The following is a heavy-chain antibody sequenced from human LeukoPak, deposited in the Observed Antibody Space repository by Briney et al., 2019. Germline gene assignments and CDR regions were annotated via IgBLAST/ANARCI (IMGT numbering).Heavy chain of an antibody. V-gene: IGHV4-4*07. CDR2: IHTSGST. D-gene: IGHD3-10*01. J-gene: IGHJ4*02. CDR1: SGSISSYY. Sequence: SETLSLTCTVSSGSISSYYWSWIRQPAGKGLEWTGRIHTSGSTNYNPSLKSRVTMSVDTSKNQFSLKLSSVTAADTAVYYCAREVLWFGELSGFDWGQGTLVTVSS. CDR3: AREVLWFGELSGFD.